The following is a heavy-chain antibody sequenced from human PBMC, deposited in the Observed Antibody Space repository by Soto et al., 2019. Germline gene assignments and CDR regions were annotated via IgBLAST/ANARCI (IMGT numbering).Heavy chain of an antibody. CDR1: GYSFTSYW. J-gene: IGHJ6*02. D-gene: IGHD2-15*01. CDR2: IDPSDSYT. CDR3: ARVGGYCSGGSCYSPRYYYYGMDV. V-gene: IGHV5-10-1*01. Sequence: GESLKISCKGSGYSFTSYWISWVRQMPGKVLEWMGRIDPSDSYTNYSPSFQGHVTISADKSISTAYLQWSSLKASDTAMYYCARVGGYCSGGSCYSPRYYYYGMDVWGQGXTVTVSS.